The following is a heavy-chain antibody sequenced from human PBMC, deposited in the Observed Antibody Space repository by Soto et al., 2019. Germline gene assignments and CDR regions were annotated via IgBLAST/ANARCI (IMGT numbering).Heavy chain of an antibody. J-gene: IGHJ6*02. Sequence: SVKVSCKASGGTFSSYAISWVRQAPGQGLEWMGGIIPIFGTANYAQKFRGRVTITADKSTSTAYMELSSLRSEDTAVYYCASPAYDFWSGYVYGMDVWGQGTTVTVSS. CDR3: ASPAYDFWSGYVYGMDV. CDR1: GGTFSSYA. CDR2: IIPIFGTA. D-gene: IGHD3-3*01. V-gene: IGHV1-69*06.